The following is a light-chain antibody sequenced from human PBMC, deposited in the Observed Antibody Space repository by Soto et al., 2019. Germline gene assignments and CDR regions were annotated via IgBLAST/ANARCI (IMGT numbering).Light chain of an antibody. CDR1: SGYSNYK. J-gene: IGLJ2*01. Sequence: QLVLTQPPSASASLGASVTLTCTLSSGYSNYKVDWYQQRPGKGPRFVMRVGTGGIVGSKGDGIPDRFSVLGSGLNRYLTIKNIQAEDESDYHCGADHGSGSNFVLVFGGGTKLTVL. V-gene: IGLV9-49*01. CDR3: GADHGSGSNFVLV. CDR2: VGTGGIVG.